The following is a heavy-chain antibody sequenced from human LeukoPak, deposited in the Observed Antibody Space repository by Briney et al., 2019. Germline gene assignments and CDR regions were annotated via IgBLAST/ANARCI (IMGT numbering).Heavy chain of an antibody. J-gene: IGHJ4*02. CDR2: IYYSGST. CDR1: GGSIGSYY. CDR3: ARGGRITGRTIFGVVPSFDY. D-gene: IGHD3-3*01. Sequence: SETLSLTCTVSGGSIGSYYWSWIRQPPGKGLEWIGYIYYSGSTNYNPSLKSRVTISVDTSKNQFSLKLSSVTAADTAVYYCARGGRITGRTIFGVVPSFDYWGQGTLVTVSS. V-gene: IGHV4-59*01.